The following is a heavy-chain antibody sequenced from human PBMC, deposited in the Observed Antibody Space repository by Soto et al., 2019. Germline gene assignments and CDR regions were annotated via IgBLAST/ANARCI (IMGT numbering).Heavy chain of an antibody. CDR1: GVTFKDCG. D-gene: IGHD5-18*01. CDR2: ISYEGSDK. CDR3: AKDKYSGYNYGLGEFDY. V-gene: IGHV3-30*18. Sequence: SRRLSYAASGVTFKDCGRHWVRQAPGKGLEWVAVISYEGSDKYYADSVKGRFTISRDNSKNTLYLQMNSLRAEDTAVYYCAKDKYSGYNYGLGEFDYWGQGT. J-gene: IGHJ4*02.